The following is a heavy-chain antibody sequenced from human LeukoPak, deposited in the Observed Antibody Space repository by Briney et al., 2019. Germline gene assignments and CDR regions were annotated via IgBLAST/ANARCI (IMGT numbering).Heavy chain of an antibody. J-gene: IGHJ5*02. CDR1: DFSFITYA. V-gene: IGHV3-23*01. CDR2: ISGGGDAT. CDR3: AKDLMRDRWFGES. D-gene: IGHD3-10*01. Sequence: GGSLRLSCAASDFSFITYAMSWVRQAPGKGLEWVSTISGGGDATYYADSVKGRFTISRDTSRNTLYLQMNSLRLEDTAIYYCAKDLMRDRWFGESWGQGTLVTVSS.